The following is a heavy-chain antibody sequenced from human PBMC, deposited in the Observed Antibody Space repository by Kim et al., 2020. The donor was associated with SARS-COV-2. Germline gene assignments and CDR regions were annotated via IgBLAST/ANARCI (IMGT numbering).Heavy chain of an antibody. Sequence: ADSGKGRFTISRDNAKNTLYLQMNSLRAEDTAVYYCAKAGDYDFWSGWPYWGQGTLVTVSS. J-gene: IGHJ4*02. D-gene: IGHD3-3*01. V-gene: IGHV3-23*01. CDR3: AKAGDYDFWSGWPY.